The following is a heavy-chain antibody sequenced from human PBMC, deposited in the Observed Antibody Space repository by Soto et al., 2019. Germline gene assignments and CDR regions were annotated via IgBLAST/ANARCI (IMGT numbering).Heavy chain of an antibody. Sequence: QVQLQESGPGLVKPSQTLSLTCTVSGGSISSGGYYWSWIRQHPGKGLEWIGYIYYSGSTYYNPSLKSRVTISVDPSKNQFSLKLSSVSAADTAVYYWARGGIAAAAPPDYWGQGTLVTVSS. CDR2: IYYSGST. V-gene: IGHV4-31*03. CDR3: ARGGIAAAAPPDY. J-gene: IGHJ4*02. CDR1: GGSISSGGYY. D-gene: IGHD6-13*01.